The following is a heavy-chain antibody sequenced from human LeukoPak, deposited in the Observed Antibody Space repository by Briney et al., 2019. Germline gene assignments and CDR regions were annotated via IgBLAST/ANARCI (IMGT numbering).Heavy chain of an antibody. D-gene: IGHD3-9*01. Sequence: PGGSLTLACAGSGFSLSTYVLSWVRQAPGKGLEWVSSLSHSGGSAYYTDSVKGRFIISRDNSKNTLYLHMNSLRVGDTAVYFCAKLGFLTGSFDSWGQGTLVSVSS. J-gene: IGHJ4*02. CDR1: GFSLSTYV. CDR3: AKLGFLTGSFDS. V-gene: IGHV3-23*01. CDR2: LSHSGGSA.